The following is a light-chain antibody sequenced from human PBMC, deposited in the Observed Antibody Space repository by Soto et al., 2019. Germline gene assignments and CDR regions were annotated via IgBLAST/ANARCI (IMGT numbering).Light chain of an antibody. CDR3: TSYTSSSTVL. V-gene: IGLV2-14*01. CDR1: SSDVGGYNY. J-gene: IGLJ3*02. CDR2: DVS. Sequence: QSVLTQPASVSGSPGQSITISCTGTSSDVGGYNYVSWYQQHPGKAPKLMIYDVSNRPSGISNRFSGSKSGNTASLTIFGLQAKDEADYYCTSYTSSSTVLFGGGTKVTVL.